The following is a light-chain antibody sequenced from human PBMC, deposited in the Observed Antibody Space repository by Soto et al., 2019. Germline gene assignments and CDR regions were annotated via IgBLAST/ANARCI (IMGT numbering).Light chain of an antibody. CDR2: EVS. CDR1: SSDVGGYNY. Sequence: QSALTQPASASGSPGQSITISCTGTSSDVGGYNYVSWYQQHPGKAPKLMVYEVSNRPSGVSNRFSGSKSGNTASLTISGLQAEDEADYYCSSYTSSSTPMFGGGTKLTVL. J-gene: IGLJ3*02. V-gene: IGLV2-14*01. CDR3: SSYTSSSTPM.